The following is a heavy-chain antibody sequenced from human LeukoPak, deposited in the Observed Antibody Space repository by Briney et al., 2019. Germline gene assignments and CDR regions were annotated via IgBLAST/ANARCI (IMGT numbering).Heavy chain of an antibody. D-gene: IGHD3-3*01. CDR2: INHGGST. Sequence: SETVSLTCAVYGGSFSSYYWSWIRQPPGKGLEWIGEINHGGSTNYNPSLKSRVTISVDTSKNQFSLKLSSVTAADTAVYYCARGGGPQYYDFWSGYYRFDYWGQGTLATVSS. J-gene: IGHJ4*02. V-gene: IGHV4-34*01. CDR1: GGSFSSYY. CDR3: ARGGGPQYYDFWSGYYRFDY.